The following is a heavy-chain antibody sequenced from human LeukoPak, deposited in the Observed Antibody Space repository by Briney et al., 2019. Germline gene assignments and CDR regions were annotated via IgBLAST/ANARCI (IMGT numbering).Heavy chain of an antibody. J-gene: IGHJ4*02. Sequence: GGSLRLSCAASGFTFSSYGMHWVRQAPGKGLEWVAVISYDGSNKYYADSVKGRFTISRDNSKNTLYLQMNSLRAEDTAVYYCARDLGYWGQGTLVTVSS. V-gene: IGHV3-30*03. CDR2: ISYDGSNK. CDR1: GFTFSSYG. CDR3: ARDLGY.